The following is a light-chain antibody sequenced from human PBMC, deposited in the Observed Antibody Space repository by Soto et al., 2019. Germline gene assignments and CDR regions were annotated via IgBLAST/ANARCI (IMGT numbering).Light chain of an antibody. V-gene: IGKV3-11*01. CDR3: QQRSNWPRT. CDR1: QSVSSY. J-gene: IGKJ1*01. Sequence: EIMLTQSPATLSLSPGERATLSCRASQSVSSYLAWYQHKPGQAPRLLIYDTSNRATGIPPRFSGSGSGTDFTLTISSLEPEDFAVYYCQQRSNWPRTFGQGTKVEI. CDR2: DTS.